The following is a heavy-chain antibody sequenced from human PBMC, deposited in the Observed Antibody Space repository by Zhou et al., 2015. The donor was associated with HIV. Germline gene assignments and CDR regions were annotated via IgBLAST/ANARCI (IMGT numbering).Heavy chain of an antibody. D-gene: IGHD3-10*01. J-gene: IGHJ6*02. CDR1: GGTFSSYA. Sequence: QMQLVQSGAEVKKPGSSVKVSCQASGGTFSSYAISWVRQAPGQGLEWMGGIIPILGTTNYAQKFQGRVTITADESTNTAYMDLSSLRSDDTAVYYCARDPYRPRGSGNYYYAMDVWGQGTTVTVSS. CDR2: IIPILGTT. CDR3: ARDPYRPRGSGNYYYAMDV. V-gene: IGHV1-69*01.